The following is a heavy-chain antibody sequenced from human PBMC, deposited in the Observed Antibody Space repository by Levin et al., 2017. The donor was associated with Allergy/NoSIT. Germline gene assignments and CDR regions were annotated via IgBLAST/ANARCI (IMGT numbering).Heavy chain of an antibody. CDR3: ARSRPWVFDAFDI. D-gene: IGHD6-13*01. J-gene: IGHJ3*02. Sequence: SQTLSLTCTVSGGSISSGSYYWSWIRQPAGKGLEWIGRIYTSGSTNYNPSLKSRVTISVDTSKNQFSLKLSSVTAADTAVYYCARSRPWVFDAFDIWGQGTMVTVSS. CDR1: GGSISSGSYY. CDR2: IYTSGST. V-gene: IGHV4-61*02.